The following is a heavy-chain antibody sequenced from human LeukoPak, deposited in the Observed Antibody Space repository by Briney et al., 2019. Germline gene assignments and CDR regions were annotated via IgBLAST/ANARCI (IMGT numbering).Heavy chain of an antibody. J-gene: IGHJ6*02. CDR1: GYTFTGYY. CDR2: INPNSGGT. D-gene: IGHD4-17*01. V-gene: IGHV1-2*02. CDR3: ARDLGSGYGDYVFYYYYGMDV. Sequence: ASVKVSCKASGYTFTGYYMHWVRQAPGQGLEWMGWINPNSGGTNYAQKLQGRVTMTTDTSTSTAYMELRSLRSDDTAVYYCARDLGSGYGDYVFYYYYGMDVWGQGTTVTVSS.